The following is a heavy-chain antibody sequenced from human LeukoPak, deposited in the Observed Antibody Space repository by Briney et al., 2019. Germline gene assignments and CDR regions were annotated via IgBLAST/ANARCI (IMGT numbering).Heavy chain of an antibody. J-gene: IGHJ6*03. CDR2: ISTSSSYI. V-gene: IGHV3-21*04. CDR1: GFTFSRYS. D-gene: IGHD3-16*01. Sequence: PGGSLRLSCAASGFTFSRYSMNWVRQAPGKGLEWVSSISTSSSYIYYADSVKGRFIISRDNAKNSLYLQMNSLRAEDTALYYCAKDGLGRDYYMDVWGKGTTVTISS. CDR3: AKDGLGRDYYMDV.